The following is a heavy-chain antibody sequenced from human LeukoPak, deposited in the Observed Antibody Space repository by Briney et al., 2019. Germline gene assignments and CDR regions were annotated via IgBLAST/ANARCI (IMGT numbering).Heavy chain of an antibody. J-gene: IGHJ3*02. Sequence: GGSLRLSCAASGFTFSSYEMNWVRQAPGKGLEWVSYISSSGSTIYYADSVKGRFTISRDNSKNTLYLQMNGLRAEDTADYYCAKVVVVLSIDAFDIWGQGTMVTVSS. D-gene: IGHD2-21*01. CDR1: GFTFSSYE. V-gene: IGHV3-48*03. CDR3: AKVVVVLSIDAFDI. CDR2: ISSSGSTI.